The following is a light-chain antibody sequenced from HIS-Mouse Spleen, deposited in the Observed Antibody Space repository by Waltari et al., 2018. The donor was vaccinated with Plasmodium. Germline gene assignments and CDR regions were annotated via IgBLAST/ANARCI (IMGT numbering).Light chain of an antibody. Sequence: EIVMTQSPATLSVSPGERATLSCTASQSVSSNLAWYQQKPGQAPRLLIYGAATRATGIPARFSGSGSGTELTLTISSLQSEDFAVYYCQQYNNWPPEGAFGPGTKVDIK. CDR1: QSVSSN. CDR2: GAA. V-gene: IGKV3-15*01. J-gene: IGKJ3*01. CDR3: QQYNNWPPEGA.